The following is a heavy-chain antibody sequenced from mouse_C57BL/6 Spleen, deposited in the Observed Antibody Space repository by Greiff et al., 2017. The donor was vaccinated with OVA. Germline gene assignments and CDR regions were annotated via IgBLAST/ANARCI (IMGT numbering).Heavy chain of an antibody. Sequence: EVKLMESGGGLVQPKGSLKLSCAASGFSFNTYAMNWVRQAPGKGLEWVARIRSKSNNYATYYADSVKDRFTIARDDSESMLYLQMNNLKTEDTAMYYCVRHDGTGYFDYWGQGTTLTVSS. D-gene: IGHD1-1*01. CDR2: IRSKSNNYAT. CDR1: GFSFNTYA. J-gene: IGHJ2*01. V-gene: IGHV10-1*01. CDR3: VRHDGTGYFDY.